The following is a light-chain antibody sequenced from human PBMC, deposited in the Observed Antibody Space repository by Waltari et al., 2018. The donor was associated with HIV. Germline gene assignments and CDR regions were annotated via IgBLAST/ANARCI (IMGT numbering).Light chain of an antibody. CDR2: QDS. V-gene: IGLV3-1*01. CDR3: QAWDSSTVWV. CDR1: KSGDKY. J-gene: IGLJ3*02. Sequence: SYELTQPPSVSVSPGQTASITCSGDKSGDKYACWYQQKPGQSPVLVIYQDSKRPSGIPERFSGSNSGNTATLTISGTQAMDEADYYCQAWDSSTVWVCGGGTKLTVL.